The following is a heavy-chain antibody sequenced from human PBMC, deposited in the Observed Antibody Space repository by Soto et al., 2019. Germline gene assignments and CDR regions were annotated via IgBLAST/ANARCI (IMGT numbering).Heavy chain of an antibody. D-gene: IGHD3-10*01. J-gene: IGHJ4*02. CDR1: AGTFSGYA. CDR3: ARDPGAMVRGVIEGASWDY. Sequence: SVRVSCKPSAGTFSGYAIGCVRQAPGQGLEWMGGIIPIFGTANDARKLQGRVTMTTETSASTAYMEVRSLSSDDTAVYYCARDPGAMVRGVIEGASWDYWGQGTLVTVPQ. V-gene: IGHV1-69*05. CDR2: IIPIFGTA.